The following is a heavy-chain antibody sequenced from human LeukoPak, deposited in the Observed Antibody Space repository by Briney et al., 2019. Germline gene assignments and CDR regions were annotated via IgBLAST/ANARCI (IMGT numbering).Heavy chain of an antibody. Sequence: SQTLSLTCTVSGGSFRSRNYLWSWIRQTPGEGLEWIGYISYSGSAYYNPSLKSRVTISVDTSKNQFSLKLSSVTAADTAVYYCARGRWRRHSYYYYMDVWGKGTTVTVSS. CDR3: ARGRWRRHSYYYYMDV. V-gene: IGHV4-30-4*08. J-gene: IGHJ6*03. D-gene: IGHD3-3*01. CDR1: GGSFRSRNYL. CDR2: ISYSGSA.